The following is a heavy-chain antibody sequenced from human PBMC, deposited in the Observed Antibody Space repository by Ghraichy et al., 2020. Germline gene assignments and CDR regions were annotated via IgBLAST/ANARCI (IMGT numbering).Heavy chain of an antibody. J-gene: IGHJ4*02. CDR3: AKDGGYSYGYGTLDY. V-gene: IGHV3-43*01. Sequence: SCAASGFTFDDYTMHWVRQAPGKGLEWVSLISWDGGSTYYADSVKGRFTISRDNSKNSLYLHMNSLRTEDTALYYCAKDGGYSYGYGTLDYWGQGTLVSVSS. D-gene: IGHD5-18*01. CDR2: ISWDGGST. CDR1: GFTFDDYT.